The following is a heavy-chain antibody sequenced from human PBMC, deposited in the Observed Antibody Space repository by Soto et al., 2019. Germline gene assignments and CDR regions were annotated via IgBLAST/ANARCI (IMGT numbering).Heavy chain of an antibody. CDR2: ISYDGNNK. D-gene: IGHD3-3*01. Sequence: QVQLVESGGGVVQPGRSLRLSCAASGFTFSSYVMHWVRQAPGKGLEWVALISYDGNNKYYADSVKGRFTISRDNSKNTLYLQMNSLRVEDTAVYYCADRAPFSHWGQGTLVTVSS. CDR3: ADRAPFSH. CDR1: GFTFSSYV. J-gene: IGHJ4*02. V-gene: IGHV3-30-3*01.